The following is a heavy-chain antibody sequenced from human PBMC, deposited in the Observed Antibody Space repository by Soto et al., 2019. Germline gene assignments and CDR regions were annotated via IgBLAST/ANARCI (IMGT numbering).Heavy chain of an antibody. J-gene: IGHJ3*02. CDR1: GFTFSSYA. D-gene: IGHD3-22*01. CDR3: AKEYDSSGYYIFDAFDI. V-gene: IGHV3-23*01. CDR2: ISGSGGST. Sequence: GGSLRLSCAASGFTFSSYAMSWVRQAPGKGLEWVSAISGSGGSTYYADSVKGRFTISRDNSKNTLYLQMNSLRAEDTAVYYCAKEYDSSGYYIFDAFDIWGQGTMVTVSS.